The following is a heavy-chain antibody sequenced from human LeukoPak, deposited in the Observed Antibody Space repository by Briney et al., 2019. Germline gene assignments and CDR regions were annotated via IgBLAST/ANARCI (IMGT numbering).Heavy chain of an antibody. CDR1: GFIFSSYS. V-gene: IGHV3-21*01. D-gene: IGHD3-22*01. Sequence: GGSLRLSCAASGFIFSSYSMNWVRQAPGKGLEWVSSISSSSSYIYYADSVKGRFTISRDNAKNSLYLQMNSLRAEDTAVYYCAKDSKLNYYDSSGYYQPIYYYGMDVWGQGTTVTVSS. CDR2: ISSSSSYI. J-gene: IGHJ6*02. CDR3: AKDSKLNYYDSSGYYQPIYYYGMDV.